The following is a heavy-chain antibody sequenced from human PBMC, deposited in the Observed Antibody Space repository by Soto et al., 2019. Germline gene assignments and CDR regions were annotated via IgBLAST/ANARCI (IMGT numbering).Heavy chain of an antibody. CDR3: ARHGEHSSSWYFDY. V-gene: IGHV4-59*08. CDR1: GGSISSYY. Sequence: QVQLQESGPGLVKPSETLSLTCTVSGGSISSYYWSWIRQSPGKGLEWIGYIYYSGSTNYNPSLKSRVTLSVDTSKNQCPLKLSSVTAADAAVYYCARHGEHSSSWYFDYWGQGTLVTVSS. J-gene: IGHJ4*02. D-gene: IGHD6-13*01. CDR2: IYYSGST.